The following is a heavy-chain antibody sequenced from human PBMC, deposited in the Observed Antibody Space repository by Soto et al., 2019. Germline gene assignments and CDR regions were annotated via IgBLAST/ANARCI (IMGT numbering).Heavy chain of an antibody. Sequence: SDTLSLTCTVSGGSINSGDYYWSWIRQPPGKGLEWIGYIYYSGSTYYNPPLRSRVTISIDTSKNHFFLNLSSVTAADTAVYFCARIGLTTALLWGQGTLVTVSS. CDR1: GGSINSGDYY. V-gene: IGHV4-30-4*02. D-gene: IGHD4-17*01. CDR2: IYYSGST. J-gene: IGHJ4*02. CDR3: ARIGLTTALL.